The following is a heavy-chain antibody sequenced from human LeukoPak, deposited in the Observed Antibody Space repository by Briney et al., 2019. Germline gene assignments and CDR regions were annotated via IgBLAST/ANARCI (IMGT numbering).Heavy chain of an antibody. J-gene: IGHJ4*02. Sequence: TGGSLRLSCAASGFTFSSYSMTWVRQAPGKGLEWVSDISGSGGSTYYADSVKGRFTISRDNSKNTLYLQMNSLRAEDTAVYCCAKSRPPSFSGSLGYWGQGTLVTVSS. V-gene: IGHV3-23*01. CDR3: AKSRPPSFSGSLGY. CDR2: ISGSGGST. CDR1: GFTFSSYS. D-gene: IGHD2-15*01.